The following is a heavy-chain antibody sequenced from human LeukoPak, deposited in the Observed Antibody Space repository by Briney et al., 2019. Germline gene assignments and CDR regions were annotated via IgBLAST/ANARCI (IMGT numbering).Heavy chain of an antibody. CDR2: ISAYNGNT. D-gene: IGHD2-2*01. Sequence: ASVKVSCKASGYAFSNYGVTWVRQAPGQGLEWMGWISAYNGNTNCAQKLQGRVTMTTDSSTSTAYMELRSLRSDDTAVYYCARDCSSTSCYYYWGRGTLVTVSS. CDR3: ARDCSSTSCYYY. V-gene: IGHV1-18*01. J-gene: IGHJ4*02. CDR1: GYAFSNYG.